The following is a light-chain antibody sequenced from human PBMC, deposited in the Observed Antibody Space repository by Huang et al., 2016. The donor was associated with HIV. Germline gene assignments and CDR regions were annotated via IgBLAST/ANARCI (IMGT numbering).Light chain of an antibody. CDR2: DAS. CDR1: QDISNY. Sequence: DIQMTQSPSSLSASVGDRVTITCQASQDISNYLNWYQQKPGKAPKLLSYDASNLETGVSTMFSGSGSGTDFTFTISSLQPEDIATYYCQQYDNLPRFTFGPGTKVDIK. J-gene: IGKJ3*01. CDR3: QQYDNLPRFT. V-gene: IGKV1-33*01.